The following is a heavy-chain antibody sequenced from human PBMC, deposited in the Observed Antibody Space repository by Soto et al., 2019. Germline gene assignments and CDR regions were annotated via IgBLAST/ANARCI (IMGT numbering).Heavy chain of an antibody. V-gene: IGHV4-4*02. CDR1: GGSISSSNW. CDR3: ARLVDYYGSGSYYKRYYYYYYGMDV. Sequence: SETLSLTCAVSGGSISSSNWWSWVRQPPGKGLEWIGEIYYSGSTYYNPSLKSRVTISVDTSKNQFSLKLSSVTAADTAVYYCARLVDYYGSGSYYKRYYYYYYGMDVWGQGTTVTVSS. CDR2: IYYSGST. J-gene: IGHJ6*02. D-gene: IGHD3-10*01.